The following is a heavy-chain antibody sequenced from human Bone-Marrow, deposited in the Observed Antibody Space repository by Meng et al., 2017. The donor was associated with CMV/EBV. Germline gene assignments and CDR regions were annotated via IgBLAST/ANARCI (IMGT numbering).Heavy chain of an antibody. Sequence: SVKVSCKASGYTFTSYYMHWVRQAPGQGLEWMGRIIPILGIANYAQKFQGRVTITADKSTSTAYMELSSLRSEDTAVYYCARDADTMVRGVIGFDPWGQGTLVTVSS. CDR1: GYTFTSYY. CDR3: ARDADTMVRGVIGFDP. CDR2: IIPILGIA. J-gene: IGHJ5*02. D-gene: IGHD3-10*01. V-gene: IGHV1-69*04.